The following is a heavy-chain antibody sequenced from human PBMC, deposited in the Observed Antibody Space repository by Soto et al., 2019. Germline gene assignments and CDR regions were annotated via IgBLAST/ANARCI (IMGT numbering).Heavy chain of an antibody. Sequence: SGTLSLTCSVSVVSVSSGSYYLSWIRQPPGKGLQWIGYSYHTGITKYNPALRSRHTISVEKSKNKSYLNLKSVTAADTAVYYCARDRGTDDAWGQGTLGTV. J-gene: IGHJ5*02. CDR3: ARDRGTDDA. V-gene: IGHV4-61*01. CDR2: SYHTGIT. CDR1: VVSVSSGSYY.